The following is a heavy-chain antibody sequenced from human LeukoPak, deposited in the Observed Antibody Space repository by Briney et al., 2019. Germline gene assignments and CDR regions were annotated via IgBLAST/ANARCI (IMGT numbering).Heavy chain of an antibody. CDR1: GGSISSGGYY. Sequence: SQTLSLTCTVSGGSISSGGYYWRWIRQHPGKGLEWIGYIYYSGNTYYNPSLKSRVTISVDTSKNQFSLKLNSVTAADTAVYYCARDSGLIRGVTNWFDPWGQGTLVTVSS. CDR2: IYYSGNT. J-gene: IGHJ5*02. CDR3: ARDSGLIRGVTNWFDP. V-gene: IGHV4-31*03. D-gene: IGHD3-10*01.